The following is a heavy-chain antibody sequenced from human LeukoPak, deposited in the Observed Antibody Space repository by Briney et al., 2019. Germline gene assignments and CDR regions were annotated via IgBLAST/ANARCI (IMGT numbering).Heavy chain of an antibody. V-gene: IGHV4-4*07. CDR2: IYTSGST. J-gene: IGHJ3*02. CDR1: DDSMISYH. Sequence: PSETLSLTCSVSDDSMISYHWSWIRQSAGKGLEWIGRIYTSGSTDYNPSLMSRVTMSVDTAKNQFSLKLRSVTAADTAVYYCARADRTVNVFDIWGQGTIVTVSS. CDR3: ARADRTVNVFDI. D-gene: IGHD1-1*01.